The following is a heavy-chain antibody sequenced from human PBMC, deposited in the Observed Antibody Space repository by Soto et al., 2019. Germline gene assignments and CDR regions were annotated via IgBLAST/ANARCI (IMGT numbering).Heavy chain of an antibody. V-gene: IGHV1-69*13. CDR1: GGTFSNYG. CDR3: ATPSLYFYGMDV. Sequence: ASVKVSCKASGGTFSNYGVSWVRQAPGQGLEWMGGIIPIFPTPKYAQKFQGRVTITADESTNIAYMGLSSLRSEDTAMYYCATPSLYFYGMDVWGQGTTVTVSS. J-gene: IGHJ6*02. CDR2: IIPIFPTP.